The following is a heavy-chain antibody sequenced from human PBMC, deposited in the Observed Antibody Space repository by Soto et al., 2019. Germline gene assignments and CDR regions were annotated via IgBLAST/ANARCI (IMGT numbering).Heavy chain of an antibody. V-gene: IGHV3-30*18. Sequence: GGSLRLSCAASGFTFSTYGMHWVRQAPGKGLEWVAIISFDGSNKFYGDSVKGRFTISRDNSKNTLYLQMNSLRVEDTAVYFCAKDVRLIVATTPNFDYWGQGTLVTVSS. J-gene: IGHJ4*02. D-gene: IGHD5-12*01. CDR1: GFTFSTYG. CDR2: ISFDGSNK. CDR3: AKDVRLIVATTPNFDY.